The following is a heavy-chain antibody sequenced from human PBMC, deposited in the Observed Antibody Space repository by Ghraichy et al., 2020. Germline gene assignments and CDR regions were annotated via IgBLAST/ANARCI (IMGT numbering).Heavy chain of an antibody. CDR2: IYYSGST. V-gene: IGHV4-39*07. CDR3: ARHGPYYDFWSGYYNFGVNFDY. D-gene: IGHD3-3*01. J-gene: IGHJ4*02. Sequence: SETLSLTCTVSGGSISSSSYYWGWIRQPPGKGLEWIGSIYYSGSTYYNPSLKSRVTISVDTSKNQFSLKLSSVTAADTAVYYCARHGPYYDFWSGYYNFGVNFDYWGQGTLVTVSS. CDR1: GGSISSSSYY.